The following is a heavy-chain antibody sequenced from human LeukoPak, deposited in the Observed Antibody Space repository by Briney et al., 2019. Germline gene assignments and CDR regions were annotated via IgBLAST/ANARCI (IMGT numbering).Heavy chain of an antibody. CDR1: GGSISSYY. V-gene: IGHV4-59*12. CDR2: IYNRGST. J-gene: IGHJ4*02. Sequence: SETLSLTCTVSGGSISSYYWSWIRQPPRKGLEWIGYIYNRGSTNYNPSLKSRVTMSVDTSKKQFSLNLSSVTAADTAVYFCARGDYFDEWGQGTLVTVSS. CDR3: ARGDYFDE.